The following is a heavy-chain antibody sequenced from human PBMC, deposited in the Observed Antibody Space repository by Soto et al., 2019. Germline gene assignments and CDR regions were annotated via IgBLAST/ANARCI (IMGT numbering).Heavy chain of an antibody. CDR3: ARVPLYSSTDTSTLYYYMDV. Sequence: ASVKVSCKASGYTFTSYGISWVRQAPGQGLEWMGWISAYNGNTNYAQKLQGRVTMTTDTSTSTAYMELRSLRSDDTAVYYCARVPLYSSTDTSTLYYYMDVWGKGTTVTVSS. CDR2: ISAYNGNT. CDR1: GYTFTSYG. D-gene: IGHD6-13*01. J-gene: IGHJ6*03. V-gene: IGHV1-18*01.